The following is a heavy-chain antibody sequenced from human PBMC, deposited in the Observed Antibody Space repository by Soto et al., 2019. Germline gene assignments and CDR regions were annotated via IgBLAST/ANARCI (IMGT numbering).Heavy chain of an antibody. CDR2: IFWDDDR. J-gene: IGHJ3*02. Sequence: SGPTLVKPTQTLTLTCTFSGFSLSTSGVGVGWIRQPPGKALEWLTLIFWDDDRRYSPSLKSRLTITKDTSKNQVVLTMTDMDPVDTATYFCAHYVVGSAFDIWGQGTMVTVSS. D-gene: IGHD1-26*01. V-gene: IGHV2-5*02. CDR3: AHYVVGSAFDI. CDR1: GFSLSTSGVG.